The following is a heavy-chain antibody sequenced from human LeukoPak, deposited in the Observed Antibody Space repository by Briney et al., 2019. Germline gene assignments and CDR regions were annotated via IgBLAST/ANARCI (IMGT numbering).Heavy chain of an antibody. J-gene: IGHJ4*02. CDR2: ISGSGGST. CDR1: GFTFSSYG. CDR3: AKTCSGGSCYSHAFDY. V-gene: IGHV3-23*01. Sequence: GGSLRLSCAASGFTFSSYGMSWVRQAPGKGLECVSAISGSGGSTYYADSVKGRFTISRDNSKNTLYLQMNSLRAEDTAVYYCAKTCSGGSCYSHAFDYWGQGTLVTVSS. D-gene: IGHD2-15*01.